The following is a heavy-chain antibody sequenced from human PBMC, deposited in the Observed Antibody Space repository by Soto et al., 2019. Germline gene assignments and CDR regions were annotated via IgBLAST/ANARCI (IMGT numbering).Heavy chain of an antibody. Sequence: ASVKVSCKASGYTFTSYAMHWVRQAPGQRLEWMGWINAGNGNTKYSQKFQGRVTMTRDTSTSTAYMELSSLRSEDTAVYYCARDRVDTAMVTPNDIVVVVAAMGSDYWGQGTLVTVSS. CDR2: INAGNGNT. D-gene: IGHD2-15*01. V-gene: IGHV1-3*01. CDR1: GYTFTSYA. CDR3: ARDRVDTAMVTPNDIVVVVAAMGSDY. J-gene: IGHJ4*02.